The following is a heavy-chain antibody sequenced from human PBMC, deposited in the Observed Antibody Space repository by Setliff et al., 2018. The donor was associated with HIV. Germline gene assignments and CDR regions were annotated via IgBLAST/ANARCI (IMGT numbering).Heavy chain of an antibody. V-gene: IGHV1-18*01. CDR3: ARDAGTGGPGRWVDP. Sequence: ASVKVSCKASGYSFSSYGVTWVRQAPGQGLEYMGYISGYTGITHYAQSFQGRVTMTTDPSKYTAYMELRSLKYDDTAVYYCARDAGTGGPGRWVDPWGQGTMVTVLL. CDR1: GYSFSSYG. CDR2: ISGYTGIT. D-gene: IGHD1-1*01. J-gene: IGHJ5*02.